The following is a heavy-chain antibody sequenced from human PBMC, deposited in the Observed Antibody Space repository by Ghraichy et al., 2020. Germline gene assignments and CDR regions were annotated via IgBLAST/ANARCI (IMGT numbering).Heavy chain of an antibody. D-gene: IGHD3-10*01. Sequence: SETLSLTFAISGYSVSSNSAAWNWIMQSPSIHLEWLVRTYYRSKLYNAYAVSVKSRITINPDTSKNQFSLQLNSVTPEYTAVYYCASSSYYYGSGSRYPYYFDYWGQGTLVTVSS. CDR2: TYYRSKLYN. V-gene: IGHV6-1*01. CDR3: ASSSYYYGSGSRYPYYFDY. J-gene: IGHJ4*02. CDR1: GYSVSSNSAA.